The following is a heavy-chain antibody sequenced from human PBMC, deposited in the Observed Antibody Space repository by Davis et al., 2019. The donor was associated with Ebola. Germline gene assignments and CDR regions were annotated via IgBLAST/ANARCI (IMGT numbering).Heavy chain of an antibody. D-gene: IGHD1-26*01. Sequence: ASVKVSCKASGYTFTGYYMHWVRQAPGQGLEWMGWINPSSGGTNYAQKFQGRVTMTRDTSISTAYMELRSLRSDDTAVYYCAREAGATTRIYDSWGQGTLVTVSS. CDR2: INPSSGGT. J-gene: IGHJ5*01. CDR3: AREAGATTRIYDS. CDR1: GYTFTGYY. V-gene: IGHV1-2*02.